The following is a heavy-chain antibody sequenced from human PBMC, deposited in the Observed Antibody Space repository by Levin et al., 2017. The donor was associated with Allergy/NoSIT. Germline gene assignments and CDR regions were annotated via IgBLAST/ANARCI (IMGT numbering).Heavy chain of an antibody. Sequence: SETLSLTCAVSGVSISTSNWWTWVRQSPEKGLEWVGETYHSGSTYYNPSLKSRVIISVDTSKNQFSLTLSSVTAADTAVYYCARVRGGCSSSSCYLDSWGQGTLVTVSS. CDR3: ARVRGGCSSSSCYLDS. CDR2: TYHSGST. J-gene: IGHJ5*01. V-gene: IGHV4-4*02. CDR1: GVSISTSNW. D-gene: IGHD2-2*01.